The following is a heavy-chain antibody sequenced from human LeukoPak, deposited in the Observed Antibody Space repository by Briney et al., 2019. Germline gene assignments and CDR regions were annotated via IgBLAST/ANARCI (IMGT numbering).Heavy chain of an antibody. J-gene: IGHJ5*02. CDR2: ISSNGGST. D-gene: IGHD6-19*01. V-gene: IGHV3-64D*06. Sequence: GGSLRLSCSASGFTFSSYAMHWVRQAPGRGLEYVSAISSNGGSTYYADSVKGRFTISRDNSKNTLYLQMSSLRAEDTAVYYCVKGRSSGWYVWFDPWGQGTLVTVSS. CDR3: VKGRSSGWYVWFDP. CDR1: GFTFSSYA.